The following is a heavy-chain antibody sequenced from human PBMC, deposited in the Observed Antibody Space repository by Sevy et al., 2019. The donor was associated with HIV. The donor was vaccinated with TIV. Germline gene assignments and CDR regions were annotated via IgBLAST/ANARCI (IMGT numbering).Heavy chain of an antibody. V-gene: IGHV4-4*07. CDR1: GGSISSYY. J-gene: IGHJ4*02. D-gene: IGHD6-13*01. Sequence: SETLSLTRTVSGGSISSYYWSWIRQPAGKGLEWIGRIYTSGSTNYNPSLKSRVTRSVDTSKNQFSLKLSSVTAADTAVYYCAREGGGIAAAGGNFDYWGQGTLVTVSS. CDR3: AREGGGIAAAGGNFDY. CDR2: IYTSGST.